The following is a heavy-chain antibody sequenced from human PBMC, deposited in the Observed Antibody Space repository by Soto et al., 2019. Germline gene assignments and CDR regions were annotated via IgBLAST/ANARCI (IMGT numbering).Heavy chain of an antibody. CDR1: GGTFSSYD. Sequence: SVKVSCKASGGTFSSYDISWVRQGPGQGLEWMGGGIPVFGATNYAEKFQGRVTITADESTSTAYLELSSLRSEDTAVYYCARAIPQTDLSYGMDVWGQATTVTVSS. J-gene: IGHJ6*02. CDR2: GIPVFGAT. CDR3: ARAIPQTDLSYGMDV. V-gene: IGHV1-69*13.